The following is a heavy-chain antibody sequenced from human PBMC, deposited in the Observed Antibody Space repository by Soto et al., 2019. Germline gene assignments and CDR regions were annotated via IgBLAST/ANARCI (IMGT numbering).Heavy chain of an antibody. CDR1: GYSYASYC. V-gene: IGHV5-51*01. J-gene: IGHJ6*02. CDR3: ARTRSFTLGFYYDGMDV. CDR2: IYPGDSDT. Sequence: GESLKISCQGSGYSYASYCIGWVRHMPGKDLEWMGIIYPGDSDTRYSPSFQGQVTISADKSLRTAYLQWTSLKASDTALYYCARTRSFTLGFYYDGMDVWGQGTTVTVSS. D-gene: IGHD6-6*01.